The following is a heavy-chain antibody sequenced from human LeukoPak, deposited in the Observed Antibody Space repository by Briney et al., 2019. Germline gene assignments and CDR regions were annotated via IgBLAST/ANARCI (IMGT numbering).Heavy chain of an antibody. J-gene: IGHJ4*02. D-gene: IGHD3/OR15-3a*01. CDR1: GFTFSSYG. CDR2: ISYDGSNK. V-gene: IGHV3-30*18. Sequence: GRSLRLSCAASGFTFSSYGMHWVRQAPGKGLEWVAVISYDGSNKYYADSVKGRFTISRDNSENTLYLQMNSLRAEDTAVYYCAKDAWTAWGRGTLVTVSS. CDR3: AKDAWTA.